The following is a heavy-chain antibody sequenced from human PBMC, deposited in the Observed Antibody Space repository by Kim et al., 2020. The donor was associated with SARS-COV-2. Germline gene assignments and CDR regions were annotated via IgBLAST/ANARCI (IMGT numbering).Heavy chain of an antibody. CDR2: ISYDGSNQ. V-gene: IGHV3-30*19. CDR1: GFTFSAYG. Sequence: GGSLRLSCAASGFTFSAYGMHWVRQAPGKGLEWVTLISYDGSNQYYADSVKGRFTISRDNSKNTLYVQMNSLRVEDTAVYYCARDTGKTYYYYNMDVWGQGTQVTVSS. CDR3: ARDTGKTYYYYNMDV. J-gene: IGHJ6*02.